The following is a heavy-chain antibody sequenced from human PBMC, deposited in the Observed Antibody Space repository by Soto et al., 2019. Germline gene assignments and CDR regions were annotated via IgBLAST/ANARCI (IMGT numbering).Heavy chain of an antibody. J-gene: IGHJ5*02. CDR1: GYTFTSYG. CDR2: ISAYNGDT. D-gene: IGHD6-6*01. V-gene: IGHV1-18*04. CDR3: ARDQEYSTSGLYWFDL. Sequence: GASVKVSCKASGYTFTSYGITWVRQAPGQDLEWMGWISAYNGDTNYAQSLQGRVTMTTDTSTSTVYLELKSLKSDDTAVYYCARDQEYSTSGLYWFDLWGQGTLVTVSS.